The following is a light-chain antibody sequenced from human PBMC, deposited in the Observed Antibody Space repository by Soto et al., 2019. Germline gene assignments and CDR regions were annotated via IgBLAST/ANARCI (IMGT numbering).Light chain of an antibody. CDR2: DAS. J-gene: IGKJ4*01. V-gene: IGKV3-11*01. Sequence: EIVLTQSPATLSLSPGERATLSCRASQSINRHLAWYRQKPGQAPRLSIYDASNRATGIPARFSGSGSGTDSTRTISRREPEDVGVDSCQQRSNWPHVSFDGGTKVESK. CDR1: QSINRH. CDR3: QQRSNWPHVS.